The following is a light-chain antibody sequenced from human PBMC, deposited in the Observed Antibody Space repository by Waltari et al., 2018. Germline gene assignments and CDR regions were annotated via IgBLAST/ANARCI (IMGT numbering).Light chain of an antibody. CDR3: MQARQTPFT. CDR2: LGS. V-gene: IGKV2-28*01. CDR1: QTPRHLNGYNF. Sequence: EIVMTQSPLSLPVTPGEPASIPFRLSQTPRHLNGYNFLDWYLQKPGQSPKLLIYLGSSRASGVPGRFSGSGSGTDFTLLISRVEADDVGVYYCMQARQTPFTFGQGTKLEI. J-gene: IGKJ2*01.